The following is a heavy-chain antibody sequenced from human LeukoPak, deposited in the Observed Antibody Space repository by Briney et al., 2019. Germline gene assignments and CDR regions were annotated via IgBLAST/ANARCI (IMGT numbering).Heavy chain of an antibody. CDR1: GFTFSSYW. Sequence: PAGGSLRLSCAASGFTFSSYWMHWVRQAPGKGLVWVSRINSDGSSTSYADSVKGRFTISRDNAKNPLYLQMNSLRAEDTAVYYCARGYYDFWSGFHWGQGTLVTVSS. V-gene: IGHV3-74*01. CDR2: INSDGSST. CDR3: ARGYYDFWSGFH. D-gene: IGHD3-3*01. J-gene: IGHJ4*02.